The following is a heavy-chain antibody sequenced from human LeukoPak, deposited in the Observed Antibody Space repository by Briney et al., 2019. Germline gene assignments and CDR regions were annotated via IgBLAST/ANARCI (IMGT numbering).Heavy chain of an antibody. J-gene: IGHJ4*02. Sequence: SETLSLTCAVYGGSFSGYYRSWIRQPPGKGLEWIGEINHSGSTNYNPSLKSRVTISVDTSKNQFSLKLSSVTAADTAVYYCARTSGWFSLDFWGQGTLVTVSS. CDR2: INHSGST. CDR1: GGSFSGYY. D-gene: IGHD6-19*01. CDR3: ARTSGWFSLDF. V-gene: IGHV4-34*01.